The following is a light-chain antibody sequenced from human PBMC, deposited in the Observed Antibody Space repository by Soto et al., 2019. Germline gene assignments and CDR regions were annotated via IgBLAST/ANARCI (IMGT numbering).Light chain of an antibody. CDR2: EVS. V-gene: IGLV2-14*01. Sequence: QSALTQPASVSGSPGQSITISCTGTSNDVGGYKYVSWHQQHPGKAPKLMIYEVSNRPSGVSTRFSASRSGNTASLTISGLQPEDEADYYCSVYTSIKEVFGGGTKVTVL. J-gene: IGLJ2*01. CDR1: SNDVGGYKY. CDR3: SVYTSIKEV.